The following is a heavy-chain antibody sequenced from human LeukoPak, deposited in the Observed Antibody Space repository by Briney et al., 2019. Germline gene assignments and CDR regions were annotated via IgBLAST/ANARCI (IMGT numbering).Heavy chain of an antibody. CDR1: GYTFTSYA. D-gene: IGHD1-1*01. Sequence: ASVKVSCKASGYTFTSYAMNWVRQAPGQGLEWMGWINTNTGNPTYAQGFTGRFVFSLDTSVSTAYLQISSLTAEDTAVYYCARESGQQSYYYYYMDVWGKGTTVTVSS. V-gene: IGHV7-4-1*02. CDR3: ARESGQQSYYYYYMDV. J-gene: IGHJ6*03. CDR2: INTNTGNP.